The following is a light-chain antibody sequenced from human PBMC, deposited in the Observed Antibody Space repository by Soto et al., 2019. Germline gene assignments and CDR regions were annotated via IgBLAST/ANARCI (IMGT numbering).Light chain of an antibody. CDR1: SGDVGTYNL. Sequence: QSVLTQPASVSGSPGQSITISCTGTSGDVGTYNLVSWYQQHPGRAPKLIIFEVNKRPSGVSNRLSGSKSGNTASLAISGLQADDEADYHCCSYAGRSTVVCGGGTKLTVL. CDR3: CSYAGRSTVV. J-gene: IGLJ2*01. V-gene: IGLV2-23*02. CDR2: EVN.